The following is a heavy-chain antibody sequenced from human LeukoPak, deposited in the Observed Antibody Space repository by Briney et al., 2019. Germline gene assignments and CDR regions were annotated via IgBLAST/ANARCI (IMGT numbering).Heavy chain of an antibody. D-gene: IGHD4-23*01. J-gene: IGHJ3*02. V-gene: IGHV3-64*01. CDR2: ISRNGGNA. CDR3: ARVKVSGGFDI. Sequence: GGSLGLSCAASGFIFSTYAMHWVRQAPGKGLEFVSAISRNGGNAYYANSVKGRFTISRDNSKNTLYLQMGSLRADDMAVYYCARVKVSGGFDIWGQGTMVTVSS. CDR1: GFIFSTYA.